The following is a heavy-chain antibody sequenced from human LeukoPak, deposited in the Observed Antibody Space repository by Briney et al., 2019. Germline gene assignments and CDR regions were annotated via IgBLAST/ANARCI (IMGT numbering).Heavy chain of an antibody. V-gene: IGHV3-64D*06. J-gene: IGHJ4*02. D-gene: IGHD4-23*01. CDR1: GFIFSPYA. CDR2: ISSEGKTT. CDR3: VKDRWVDH. Sequence: GVSLRLSCSASGFIFSPYAMHWVRQAPGKGLEYVSSISSEGKTTYYADSVKGRFTISRDNSKNTLYLQMSSLRPEDTAVYYCVKDRWVDHWGQGTLVTVSS.